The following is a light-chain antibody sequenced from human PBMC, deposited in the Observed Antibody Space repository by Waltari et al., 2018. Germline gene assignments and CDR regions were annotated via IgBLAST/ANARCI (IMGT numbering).Light chain of an antibody. CDR2: WAS. Sequence: DIVMTQSPDSLAGSLGEEASIHCNSSQSVLYRSNNKNFLAWYQQRPGQSPKLLIYWASTRESGVPDRFSGSGSGTDFTLTISSLQAEDVAVYYCQQYYTTPPTFGPGTKVDIK. CDR3: QQYYTTPPT. CDR1: QSVLYRSNNKNF. V-gene: IGKV4-1*01. J-gene: IGKJ3*01.